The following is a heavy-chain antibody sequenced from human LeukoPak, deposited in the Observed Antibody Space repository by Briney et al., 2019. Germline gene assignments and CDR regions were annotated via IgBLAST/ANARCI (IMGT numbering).Heavy chain of an antibody. V-gene: IGHV3-66*01. Sequence: PGGSLRLSCAASGFTVSSNYMSWVRQAPGKGLEWVSVIYSGGSTYYADPVKGRFTISRDNSKNTLYLQMNSLRAEDTAVYYCARGSKAVAGPPHFDYWGQGTLVTVSS. CDR2: IYSGGST. D-gene: IGHD6-19*01. CDR1: GFTVSSNY. J-gene: IGHJ4*02. CDR3: ARGSKAVAGPPHFDY.